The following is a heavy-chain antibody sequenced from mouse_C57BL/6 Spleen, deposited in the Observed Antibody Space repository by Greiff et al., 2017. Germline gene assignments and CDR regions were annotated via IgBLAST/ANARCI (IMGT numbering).Heavy chain of an antibody. V-gene: IGHV1-26*01. Sequence: VQLQQSGPELVKPGASVKISCKASGYTFTDYYMNWVKQSHGKSLEWIGDINPNNGGTSYNQKFKGKATLTVDKSSSTAYMELRSLTSEDSAVYYCARALYYGSHGWGQGTTLTVSS. D-gene: IGHD1-1*01. CDR3: ARALYYGSHG. J-gene: IGHJ2*01. CDR2: INPNNGGT. CDR1: GYTFTDYY.